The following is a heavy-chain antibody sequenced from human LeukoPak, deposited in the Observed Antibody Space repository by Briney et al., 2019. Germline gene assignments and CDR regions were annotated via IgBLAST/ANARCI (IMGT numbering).Heavy chain of an antibody. D-gene: IGHD3-16*02. J-gene: IGHJ4*02. CDR1: GYTLTELS. CDR2: FDPEDGET. V-gene: IGHV1-24*01. CDR3: ARMITFGGVINY. Sequence: ASVKVSCKVSGYTLTELSMHWVRQAPGKGLEWMGGFDPEDGETIYAQKFQGRVTMTEDTSTDTAYMELSSLKASDTAMYYCARMITFGGVINYWGQGTLVTVSS.